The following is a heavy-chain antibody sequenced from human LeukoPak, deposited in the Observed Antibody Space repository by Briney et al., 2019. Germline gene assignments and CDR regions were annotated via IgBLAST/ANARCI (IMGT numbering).Heavy chain of an antibody. Sequence: ASVKVSCKASGYTLTGYYIHWVRQAPGQGREWMGWINPNSGDTNYAQKFKGRVTMTRNTSINTVYRELSSLRSDDTAVYYCARVASTTRRHDAFDIWGQGTMVTVSS. J-gene: IGHJ3*02. CDR1: GYTLTGYY. V-gene: IGHV1-2*02. D-gene: IGHD1-1*01. CDR2: INPNSGDT. CDR3: ARVASTTRRHDAFDI.